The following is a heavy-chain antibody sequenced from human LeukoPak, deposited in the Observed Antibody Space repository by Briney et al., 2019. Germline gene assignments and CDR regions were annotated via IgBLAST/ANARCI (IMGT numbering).Heavy chain of an antibody. CDR1: GFTFSSYW. D-gene: IGHD5-18*01. Sequence: GGSLRLSCAASGFTFSSYWMGWVRQAPGKGLEWVANIKQDGSEKYYVDSVKGRFTISRDNAKNSLYLQMNSLRAEDTAVYYCATKGYSYAKGYWGQGTLVTVSS. CDR3: ATKGYSYAKGY. CDR2: IKQDGSEK. V-gene: IGHV3-7*01. J-gene: IGHJ4*02.